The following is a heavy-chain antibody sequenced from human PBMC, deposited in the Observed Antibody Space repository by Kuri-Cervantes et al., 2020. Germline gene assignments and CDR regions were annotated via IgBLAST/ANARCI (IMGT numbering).Heavy chain of an antibody. J-gene: IGHJ6*02. D-gene: IGHD3-16*02. V-gene: IGHV5-51*01. CDR1: GYSFTSYW. CDR2: IYPGDSDT. Sequence: KVSCKGSGYSFTSYWIGWVRQMPGKGLEWMGIIYPGDSDTRYSPSFQGQVTISADKSISTAYLQWSSLKASDTAMYYCARHYGDDYVWGSYRSEPDYYYYGMDVCGQGTTVTVSS. CDR3: ARHYGDDYVWGSYRSEPDYYYYGMDV.